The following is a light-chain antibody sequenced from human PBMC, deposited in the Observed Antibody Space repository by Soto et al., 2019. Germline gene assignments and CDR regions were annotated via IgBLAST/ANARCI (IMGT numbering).Light chain of an antibody. CDR3: SSYTRSTTVV. CDR2: EVS. V-gene: IGLV2-14*01. Sequence: QPVLTQPASVSXXXGQSITISCTGTSSDVGGYKYVSWYQQHPGKAPKLMIYEVSNRPSGVSHRFSGSKSGNTASLTISGLQAEDEADYYCSSYTRSTTVVFGGGTKLTV. CDR1: SSDVGGYKY. J-gene: IGLJ2*01.